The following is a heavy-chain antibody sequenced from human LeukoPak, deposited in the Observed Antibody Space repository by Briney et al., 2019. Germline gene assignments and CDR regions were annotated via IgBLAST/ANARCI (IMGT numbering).Heavy chain of an antibody. Sequence: GGSLRLSCTASGFIFRSYWIHWVRQAPGKGLVWVSHVNLDGTTTNYADSVKGRFTISRDNAKNTVYLQMNNLRVEDTAVYYCARDLTGPFDFWGQGTLVTVPS. CDR1: GFIFRSYW. D-gene: IGHD3-9*01. V-gene: IGHV3-74*01. CDR3: ARDLTGPFDF. J-gene: IGHJ4*02. CDR2: VNLDGTTT.